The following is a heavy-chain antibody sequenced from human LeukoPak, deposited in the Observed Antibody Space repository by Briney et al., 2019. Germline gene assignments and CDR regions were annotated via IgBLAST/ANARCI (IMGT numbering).Heavy chain of an antibody. Sequence: SEALSLTCTVSGGSINNYYWSWIRQPPGKGLEWIGYIYYSGSTNYNPSLKSRVTISVDTSKNQFSLKLSSVTAADTALYYCATDHNQYYYGSGVSGGWFDPWGQGTLVTVSS. D-gene: IGHD3-10*01. J-gene: IGHJ5*02. V-gene: IGHV4-59*12. CDR3: ATDHNQYYYGSGVSGGWFDP. CDR1: GGSINNYY. CDR2: IYYSGST.